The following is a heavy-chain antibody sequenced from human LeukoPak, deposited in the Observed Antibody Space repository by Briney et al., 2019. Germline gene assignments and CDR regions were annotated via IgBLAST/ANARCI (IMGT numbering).Heavy chain of an antibody. CDR2: IRREAFGGTT. CDR1: GFTFSTYS. CDR3: TRDSASGSAYY. V-gene: IGHV3-49*04. D-gene: IGHD3-10*01. J-gene: IGHJ4*02. Sequence: PGGSLRLSCAASGFTFSTYSMNWVRQAPGKGLEWVGFIRREAFGGTTEYAASVKGRFTISRDDSKSTAYLQMNSLKTEDTAVYYCTRDSASGSAYYWGQGTLVTVSS.